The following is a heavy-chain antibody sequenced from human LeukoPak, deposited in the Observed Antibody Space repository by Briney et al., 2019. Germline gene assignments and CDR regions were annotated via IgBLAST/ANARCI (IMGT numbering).Heavy chain of an antibody. Sequence: GGSLILSCAAHGFNLGSYWASWVRQAPGKGLQWVANIKQDGSEKYYVDSVKGRFSTSRDNAKNSLYLQMNGLRADVTAMYYCSRDPLSQSDIWGQGTMVTVSS. J-gene: IGHJ3*02. CDR1: GFNLGSYW. CDR2: IKQDGSEK. CDR3: SRDPLSQSDI. V-gene: IGHV3-7*04.